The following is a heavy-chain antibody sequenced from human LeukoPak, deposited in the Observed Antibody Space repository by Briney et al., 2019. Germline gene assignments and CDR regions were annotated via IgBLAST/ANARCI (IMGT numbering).Heavy chain of an antibody. Sequence: EASVNLSCTCSGSTFTINAISWVRQAPGQGLERMGGIIPIFGTANNAHNFQGRVTITAEESTTTAYMELSSLRSEDTAVYYLASNPGIAAAGFDYWGQGTLVTVSS. CDR3: ASNPGIAAAGFDY. V-gene: IGHV1-69*01. J-gene: IGHJ4*02. CDR2: IIPIFGTA. CDR1: GSTFTINA. D-gene: IGHD6-13*01.